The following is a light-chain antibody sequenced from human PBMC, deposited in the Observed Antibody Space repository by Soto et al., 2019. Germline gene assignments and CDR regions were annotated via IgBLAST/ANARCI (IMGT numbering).Light chain of an antibody. Sequence: EIEMTPSPATLSVSPGERATLSCRASQSVSSNLAWYQQKPGQAPRLLIYGASTRATGIPSRFSGSGSGTEFTLTISGLQSEDFAVYYCQQYNNWLALTFGGGTKVDNK. CDR3: QQYNNWLALT. CDR2: GAS. CDR1: QSVSSN. V-gene: IGKV3-15*01. J-gene: IGKJ4*01.